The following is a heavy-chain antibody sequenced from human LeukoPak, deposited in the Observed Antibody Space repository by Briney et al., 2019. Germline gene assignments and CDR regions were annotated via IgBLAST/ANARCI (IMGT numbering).Heavy chain of an antibody. Sequence: SQTLSLTCTVSGASISSGAYYWTWIRQHPGKGLEWIGYIYYSGSTYYNPSLKSRVTISVDMSKNQFSLKLSSVTAADTAMYYCARAEIWYYYDSSGYMFDYWGQGTLVTVSS. CDR3: ARAEIWYYYDSSGYMFDY. J-gene: IGHJ4*02. CDR2: IYYSGST. V-gene: IGHV4-31*03. D-gene: IGHD3-22*01. CDR1: GASISSGAYY.